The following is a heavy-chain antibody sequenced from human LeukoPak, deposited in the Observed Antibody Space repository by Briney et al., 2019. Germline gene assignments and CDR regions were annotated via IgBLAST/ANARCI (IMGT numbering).Heavy chain of an antibody. Sequence: SETLSLTCSVSGGSISTYYWSWIRQPPGKGLEWIGYNYYSGSGIYSPSPKSRVTISLDTSKNQFSLKLSSVTAADTAVYYCARGLIPFPRHYYYLDVWGKGTTVIVSS. CDR1: GGSISTYY. V-gene: IGHV4-59*01. CDR2: NYYSGSG. CDR3: ARGLIPFPRHYYYLDV. J-gene: IGHJ6*03. D-gene: IGHD2-21*02.